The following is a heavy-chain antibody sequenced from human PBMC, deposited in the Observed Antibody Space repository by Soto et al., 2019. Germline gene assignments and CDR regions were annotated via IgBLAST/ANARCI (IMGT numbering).Heavy chain of an antibody. V-gene: IGHV3-21*01. D-gene: IGHD1-26*01. CDR1: GFTXSSYS. CDR3: ARDRWADPYYYGMDV. J-gene: IGHJ6*02. CDR2: ISGSSSYI. Sequence: PXGSLSLSCAASGFTXSSYSMNWVRPAPGKGLEWVSSISGSSSYIYYADSVKGRFTISRDNAKNSQYLQMNSLRAEDTAVYYCARDRWADPYYYGMDVWGQGTTVTVSS.